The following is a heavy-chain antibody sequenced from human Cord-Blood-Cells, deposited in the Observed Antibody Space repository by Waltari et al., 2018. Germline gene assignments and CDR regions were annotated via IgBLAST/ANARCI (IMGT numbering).Heavy chain of an antibody. CDR3: ARDLYSGSYYDWYFDL. CDR1: GYTFTGYY. V-gene: IGHV1-2*02. D-gene: IGHD1-26*01. J-gene: IGHJ2*01. Sequence: QVQLVQSGAEVKKPGASVKVSCKASGYTFTGYYMPWVRQAPGQGLEWMGWINPNSGGTNYAQKFQGRVTMTRDTSISTAYMELSRLRSDDTAVYYCARDLYSGSYYDWYFDLWGRGTLVTVSS. CDR2: INPNSGGT.